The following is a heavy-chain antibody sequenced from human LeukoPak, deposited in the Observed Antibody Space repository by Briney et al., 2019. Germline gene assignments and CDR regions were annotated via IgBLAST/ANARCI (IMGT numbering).Heavy chain of an antibody. J-gene: IGHJ5*02. CDR2: LYPENSYA. CDR3: ARQNHEDATGRKFDP. D-gene: IGHD1-14*01. V-gene: IGHV5-51*01. CDR1: EYSFTNCW. Sequence: GESLKISCKGSEYSFTNCWIGWVRQKPGKGLEWMRLLYPENSYARYSPSLQGQVIMSVDKSISTAYLQWSNLKASDTAMYYCARQNHEDATGRKFDPWGQGTLVIVSS.